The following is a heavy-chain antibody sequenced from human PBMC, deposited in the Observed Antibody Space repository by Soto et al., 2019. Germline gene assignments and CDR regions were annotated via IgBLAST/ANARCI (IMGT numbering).Heavy chain of an antibody. V-gene: IGHV1-18*04. CDR3: AREGILGPFDAYDL. J-gene: IGHJ3*01. CDR2: ISTHNGNT. Sequence: ASVKVSCKASVFTSSGLCWVRQALGQGLEWLGWISTHNGNTIYGQKFQGRVIMAIETSTTTVYMELRSLNSDDTAVYFCAREGILGPFDAYDLWGQGTPVTVS. D-gene: IGHD3-3*01. CDR1: VFTSSG.